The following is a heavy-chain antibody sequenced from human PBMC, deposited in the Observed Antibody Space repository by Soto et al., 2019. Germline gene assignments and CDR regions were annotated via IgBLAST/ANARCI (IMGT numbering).Heavy chain of an antibody. V-gene: IGHV1-69*13. J-gene: IGHJ5*02. CDR2: IIPIFGTA. Sequence: ASVKVSCKASGGTFSSYAISWVRQAPGQGLEWMGGIIPIFGTANYAQKFQGRVTTTADESTSTAYMELGSLRSEDTAVYYCARDITYYDYVWGSYRHGGFGPWGQGTLVTVSS. CDR1: GGTFSSYA. D-gene: IGHD3-16*02. CDR3: ARDITYYDYVWGSYRHGGFGP.